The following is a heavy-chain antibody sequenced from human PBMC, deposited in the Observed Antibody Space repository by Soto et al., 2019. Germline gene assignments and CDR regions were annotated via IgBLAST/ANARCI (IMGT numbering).Heavy chain of an antibody. CDR1: GFTFSHYA. V-gene: IGHV3-23*01. CDR2: ISGGGGYT. J-gene: IGHJ6*02. Sequence: GGSLRLSCATSGFTFSHYAMSWVRQAPGKGLEGVSGISGGGGYTYYAGSVKGRFTISRDYSKCAVFLQMNRLRAEDSAVYYCGNSPIRWFGDIKSNCGMDLLGQGTTVTVSS. D-gene: IGHD3-10*01. CDR3: GNSPIRWFGDIKSNCGMDL.